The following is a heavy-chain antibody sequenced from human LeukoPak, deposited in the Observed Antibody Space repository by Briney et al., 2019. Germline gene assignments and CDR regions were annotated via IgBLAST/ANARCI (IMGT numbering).Heavy chain of an antibody. D-gene: IGHD3-10*01. J-gene: IGHJ6*03. CDR2: INHSGST. V-gene: IGHV4-34*01. CDR1: GGSFSGYY. Sequence: PSETLSLTCAVYGGSFSGYYWSWIRQPPGKGLEWIGEINHSGSTNYNPSLKSRVTISVDTSKNQFSLKLSSVTAADTAVYYCARDGSVRGYYYYMDVWGKGTTVTVSS. CDR3: ARDGSVRGYYYYMDV.